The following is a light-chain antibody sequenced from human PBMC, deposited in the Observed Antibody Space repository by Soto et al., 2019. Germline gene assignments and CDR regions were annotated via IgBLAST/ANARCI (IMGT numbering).Light chain of an antibody. V-gene: IGKV1-12*01. CDR1: QGIISW. CDR2: AAS. Sequence: DIQMTQSPSSVSASVGDTVTITCRASQGIISWLVWYQQKPGEAPKFLIYAASSLGSGVPSRFSGSGSGTDFTLTISSLQPEDFATYYCQQANSFPYTFGQGTKLEIK. CDR3: QQANSFPYT. J-gene: IGKJ2*01.